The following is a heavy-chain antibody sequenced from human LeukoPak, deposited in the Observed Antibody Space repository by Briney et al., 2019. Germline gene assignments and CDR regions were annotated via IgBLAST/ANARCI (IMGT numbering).Heavy chain of an antibody. D-gene: IGHD3-3*01. CDR3: VREPPDYDFWSGYPSLPDY. CDR1: GYTFTGYY. J-gene: IGHJ4*02. CDR2: INPNSGGT. Sequence: ASVKVSCKASGYTFTGYYMHWVRQAPGQGLEWMGWINPNSGGTNYAQKFQGRVTMTRDTSISTAYMELSRLRSDDTAVYYCVREPPDYDFWSGYPSLPDYWGQGTLVTVSS. V-gene: IGHV1-2*02.